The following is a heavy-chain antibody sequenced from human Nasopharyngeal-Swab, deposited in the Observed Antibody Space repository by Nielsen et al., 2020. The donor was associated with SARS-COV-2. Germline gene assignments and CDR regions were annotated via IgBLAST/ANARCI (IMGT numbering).Heavy chain of an antibody. CDR1: GYTFTSYY. V-gene: IGHV1-46*01. J-gene: IGHJ4*02. D-gene: IGHD2-8*01. CDR3: ARGSIVLKEGGNDY. Sequence: ASVKVSCKASGYTFTSYYLHWVRQAPGQGLEWMGIINPTDGSTSYAQKFQGRVTITADESTSTAYMELSSLRSEDTAVYYCARGSIVLKEGGNDYWGQGTLVTVSS. CDR2: INPTDGST.